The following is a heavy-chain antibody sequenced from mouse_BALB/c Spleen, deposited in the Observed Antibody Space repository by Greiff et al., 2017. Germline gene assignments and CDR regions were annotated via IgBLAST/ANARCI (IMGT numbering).Heavy chain of an antibody. V-gene: IGHV1-69*02. D-gene: IGHD2-1*01. J-gene: IGHJ3*01. CDR3: ARSGNWIFAY. Sequence: VQLQQPGAELVKPGASVKLSCKASGYTFTSYWMHWVKQRPGQGLEWIGEIDPSDSYTNYNQKFKGKATLTVDKSSSTAYMQLSSLTSEDSAVYYCARSGNWIFAYWGQGTLVTVSA. CDR2: IDPSDSYT. CDR1: GYTFTSYW.